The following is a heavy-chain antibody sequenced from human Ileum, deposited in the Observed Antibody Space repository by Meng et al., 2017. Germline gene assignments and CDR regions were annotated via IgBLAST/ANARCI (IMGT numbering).Heavy chain of an antibody. CDR1: YSSIGIGYY. CDR2: VHHSGNT. D-gene: IGHD3-16*01. J-gene: IGHJ4*02. V-gene: IGHV4-38-2*02. Sequence: SETLSLTCTVSYSSIGIGYYWAWIRQTPEKGLEWIGEVHHSGNTNYNPSLRSRVTMSVDTSKSQFSLDLRSVTAADTAVYYCARAWESGFGFYFDSWGQGTLVTVSS. CDR3: ARAWESGFGFYFDS.